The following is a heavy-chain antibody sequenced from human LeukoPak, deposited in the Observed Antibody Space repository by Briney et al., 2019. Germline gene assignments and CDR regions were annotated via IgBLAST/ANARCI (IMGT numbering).Heavy chain of an antibody. CDR2: IIPILGIA. Sequence: SVKVSCKASGGTFSSYAISWVRQAPGQGLEWMGRIIPILGIANYAQKFQGRVTITADKSTSTAYMELSSLRSEDTAVYYCARDDYGGSHFDYWGQGTLVTVSS. V-gene: IGHV1-69*04. CDR1: GGTFSSYA. CDR3: ARDDYGGSHFDY. J-gene: IGHJ4*02. D-gene: IGHD4-23*01.